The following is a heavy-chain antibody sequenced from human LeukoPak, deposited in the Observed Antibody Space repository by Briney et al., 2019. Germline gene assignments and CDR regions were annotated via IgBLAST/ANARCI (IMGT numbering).Heavy chain of an antibody. J-gene: IGHJ4*02. Sequence: SQTLSLTCTVSGGSISSGAYYWSWIRQPPGKGLEWIGYIYHSGSTYYNPSLKSRVTISVDRSENQFSLKLNSVTAADTAVYYCAGTAEGVAVVTAIPSSSWGQGTLVTVSS. D-gene: IGHD2-21*02. CDR2: IYHSGST. CDR3: AGTAEGVAVVTAIPSSS. V-gene: IGHV4-30-2*01. CDR1: GGSISSGAYY.